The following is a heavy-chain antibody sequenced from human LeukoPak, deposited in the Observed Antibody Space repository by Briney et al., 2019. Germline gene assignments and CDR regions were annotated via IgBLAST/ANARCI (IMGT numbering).Heavy chain of an antibody. CDR1: GYTFTSYG. CDR2: ISAYNGNT. J-gene: IGHJ5*02. Sequence: GASVKVSFKASGYTFTSYGISWVRQAPGQGREWMGWISAYNGNTNYAQKLQGRVTMTTDTSTSTAYMELRSLRSDDTAVYYCARVYSSSFGTGWFDPWGQGTLVTVSS. D-gene: IGHD6-13*01. CDR3: ARVYSSSFGTGWFDP. V-gene: IGHV1-18*01.